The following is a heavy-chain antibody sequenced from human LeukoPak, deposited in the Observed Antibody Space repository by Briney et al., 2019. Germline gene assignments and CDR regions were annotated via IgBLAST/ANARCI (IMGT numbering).Heavy chain of an antibody. CDR1: GYTFTSYG. V-gene: IGHV1-18*04. D-gene: IGHD3-10*01. Sequence: GASVKVSCKASGYTFTSYGISWVRQAPGQGLEWMGWISAGNGNTKYSQKFQGRVTITRDTSASTAYMELSSLRSEDTAVYYCARGITMVRGVIIIPYFDYWGQGTLVTVSS. CDR2: ISAGNGNT. J-gene: IGHJ4*02. CDR3: ARGITMVRGVIIIPYFDY.